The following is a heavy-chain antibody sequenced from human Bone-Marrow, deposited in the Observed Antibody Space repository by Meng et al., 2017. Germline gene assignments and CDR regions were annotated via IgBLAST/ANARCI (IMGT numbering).Heavy chain of an antibody. CDR3: ARDEDISAAGKLFGDY. CDR2: INPKSGDT. CDR1: GYTFPDYL. J-gene: IGHJ4*02. Sequence: GELVQAGAEVQKTGASVKVSCKASGYTFPDYLLHWVRRAPGQGLEWMGRINPKSGDTHYAQRFQGRVTMTGDTSISTAYMELSGLRSDDTAMYYCARDEDISAAGKLFGDYWGQGTLVTVSS. D-gene: IGHD6-13*01. V-gene: IGHV1-2*06.